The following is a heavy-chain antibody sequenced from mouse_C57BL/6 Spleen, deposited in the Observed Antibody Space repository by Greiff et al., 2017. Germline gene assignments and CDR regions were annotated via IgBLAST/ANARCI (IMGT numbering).Heavy chain of an antibody. Sequence: EVQGVESGGGLVKPGGSLKLSCAASGFTFSSYAMPWVRQTPEQRLEWVATISDGGSYTYYPDNVKGRFTISRDNAKNNLYLQMSHLKAADTAMYYCACEGYYAMDYWGQGTSVTVSS. CDR1: GFTFSSYA. V-gene: IGHV5-4*01. CDR3: ACEGYYAMDY. J-gene: IGHJ4*01. CDR2: ISDGGSYT.